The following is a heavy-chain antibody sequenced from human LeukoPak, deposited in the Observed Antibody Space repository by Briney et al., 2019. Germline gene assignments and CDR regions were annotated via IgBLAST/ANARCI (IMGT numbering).Heavy chain of an antibody. J-gene: IGHJ4*02. CDR2: IYYSGNT. D-gene: IGHD6-19*01. CDR1: GVSISSSNSY. V-gene: IGHV4-39*01. Sequence: PSETLSLTCTVSGVSISSSNSYWGWIRQPPGKGLEWIGSIYYSGNTYYNASLKSQVSISIDTSKNQFSLRLTSVTAADTAIYYCARCSGWAFKNWGQGNLVTVSS. CDR3: ARCSGWAFKN.